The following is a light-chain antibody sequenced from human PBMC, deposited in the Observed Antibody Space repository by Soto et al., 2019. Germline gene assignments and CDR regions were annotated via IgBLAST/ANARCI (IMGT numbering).Light chain of an antibody. J-gene: IGLJ2*01. CDR3: CFYAASITVV. CDR2: EGA. CDR1: RSDVWSFNL. V-gene: IGLV2-23*01. Sequence: QSALTQPASVSGSPGQSITISCTGTRSDVWSFNLVSWYQQHPGKAPKLIIYEGAKRPSGVSNRFSGSNSGVTASLTISGLQAEDEADYFCCFYAASITVVFGGGTKLTVL.